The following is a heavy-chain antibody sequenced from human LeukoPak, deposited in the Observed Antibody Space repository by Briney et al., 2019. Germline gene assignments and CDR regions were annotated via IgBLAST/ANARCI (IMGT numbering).Heavy chain of an antibody. CDR2: INYSGST. CDR1: GETFSGFY. CDR3: ARISTVTHQFDY. D-gene: IGHD4-17*01. Sequence: PSETLSLTCAVYGETFSGFYWSWIRQPPGKGLEWIGEINYSGSTNYNPSLKIRVTISVDTSKNQFSLNLNSVTAADTAVYYCARISTVTHQFDYWGQGMLVTVSS. J-gene: IGHJ4*02. V-gene: IGHV4-34*01.